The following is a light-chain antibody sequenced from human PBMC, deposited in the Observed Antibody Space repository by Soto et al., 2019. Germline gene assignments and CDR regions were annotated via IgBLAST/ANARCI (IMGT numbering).Light chain of an antibody. CDR2: GAS. CDR3: LQYHYWWT. CDR1: QSISNN. Sequence: IVMTQSPATLSLSPGEKATLSGRDSQSISNNFAWFQQKPGQVPRLLIYGASNRATGVSARFSGSGSGTEFTLTISSLQSEDFAVYYCLQYHYWWTFGQGTKVDNK. J-gene: IGKJ1*01. V-gene: IGKV3-15*01.